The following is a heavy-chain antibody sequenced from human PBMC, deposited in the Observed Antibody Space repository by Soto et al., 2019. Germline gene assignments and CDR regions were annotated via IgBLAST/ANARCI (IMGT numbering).Heavy chain of an antibody. Sequence: EVQLLESGGGLVQPGGSLRLSCAAPGFTFSSYAMSWVRQAPGKGLEWVSSISGSGGSTYFADSVKGRFTISRDNSKNTLYLQMNRLRVEDTAVYYCANHLEYRSTYFMDVWGQGTTFTVSS. D-gene: IGHD6-6*01. V-gene: IGHV3-23*01. CDR2: ISGSGGST. J-gene: IGHJ6*02. CDR3: ANHLEYRSTYFMDV. CDR1: GFTFSSYA.